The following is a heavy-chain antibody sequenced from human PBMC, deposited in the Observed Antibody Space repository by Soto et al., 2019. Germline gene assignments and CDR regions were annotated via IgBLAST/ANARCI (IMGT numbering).Heavy chain of an antibody. Sequence: QVQLVQSGAEVKKPGSSVKVSCKASGGTFSSYAISWVRQAPGQGLEWMGGIIPIFGTANYAQKLQGRVTITADESTSTAYMELSSLRSDDTAVYYCARVSEGVVVTARCWFDYWGQGTLVTVSS. D-gene: IGHD2-21*02. CDR3: ARVSEGVVVTARCWFDY. V-gene: IGHV1-69*01. J-gene: IGHJ4*02. CDR2: IIPIFGTA. CDR1: GGTFSSYA.